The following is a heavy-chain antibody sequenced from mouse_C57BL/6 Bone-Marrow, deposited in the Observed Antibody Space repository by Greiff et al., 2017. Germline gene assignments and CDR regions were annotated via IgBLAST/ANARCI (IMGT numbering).Heavy chain of an antibody. Sequence: VQLQESGPGLVAPSQSLSITCTVSGFSLTSSAISWVRQPPGTGLEWLGVIWTGGGTNYNSALKSRLSISQDNSKSQVFLKMNSLQTDDTARYYCARQGFTTVVAHWYFDVWGTGTTVTVSS. V-gene: IGHV2-9-1*01. CDR2: IWTGGGT. CDR1: GFSLTSSA. J-gene: IGHJ1*03. D-gene: IGHD1-1*01. CDR3: ARQGFTTVVAHWYFDV.